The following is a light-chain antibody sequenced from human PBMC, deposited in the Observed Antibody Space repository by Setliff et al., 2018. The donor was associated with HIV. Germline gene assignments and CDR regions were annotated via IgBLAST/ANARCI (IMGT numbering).Light chain of an antibody. CDR1: SSDVGSYNL. CDR3: SSYTSTSTRV. V-gene: IGLV2-14*02. CDR2: DVT. Sequence: QSVLAQPASVSGSPGQSITISCTGTSSDVGSYNLVSWYQQHPGKAPKLMIFDVTDRPSGVSNRFPGSKSGNTASLTISGLQAEDEADYYCSSYTSTSTRVFGGGTKVTVL. J-gene: IGLJ2*01.